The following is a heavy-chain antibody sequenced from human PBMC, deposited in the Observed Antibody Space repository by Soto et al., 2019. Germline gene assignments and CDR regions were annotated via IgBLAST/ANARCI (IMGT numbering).Heavy chain of an antibody. Sequence: SVLTLVNTTEALTMTCTVAGFSLSNARMGVSWIRQPPGKALEWLAHIFSNDEKSYSTSLKSRLTISKDTSKSQVVLTMTNMDPVDTATYYCARIRSGYFLGDIDYWGQGTLVTVSS. J-gene: IGHJ4*02. CDR2: IFSNDEK. CDR1: GFSLSNARMG. CDR3: ARIRSGYFLGDIDY. V-gene: IGHV2-26*01. D-gene: IGHD3-3*01.